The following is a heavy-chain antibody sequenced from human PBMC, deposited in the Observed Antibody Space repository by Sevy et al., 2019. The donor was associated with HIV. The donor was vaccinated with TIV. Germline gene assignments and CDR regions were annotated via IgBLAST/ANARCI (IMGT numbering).Heavy chain of an antibody. Sequence: GGSLRLSCSASGFSIRDHAMAWFRQAPGKGLEWVGFIRSQGYGETTEYAASVRGRFTISRDDSKSIAYLQMNSLKTEDTAFYYCATDQGRFYGSGTYVDWFYPWGQGTLVTVSS. CDR3: ATDQGRFYGSGTYVDWFYP. D-gene: IGHD3-10*01. J-gene: IGHJ5*02. CDR1: GFSIRDHA. CDR2: IRSQGYGETT. V-gene: IGHV3-49*03.